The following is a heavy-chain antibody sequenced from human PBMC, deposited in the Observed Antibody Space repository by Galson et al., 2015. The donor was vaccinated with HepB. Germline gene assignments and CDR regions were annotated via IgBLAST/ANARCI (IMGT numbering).Heavy chain of an antibody. V-gene: IGHV3-11*06. CDR3: ARGNPGMAIDP. Sequence: SLRLSCAASGFTLSDYYMTWIRQAPGKGLEWVSYISSSSSYTNYADSGKGRFTISRDNAKNSLYLQMNSLRAGDTAAYYCARGNPGMAIDPWGQGTLVTVSS. J-gene: IGHJ5*02. CDR1: GFTLSDYY. CDR2: ISSSSSYT. D-gene: IGHD1-14*01.